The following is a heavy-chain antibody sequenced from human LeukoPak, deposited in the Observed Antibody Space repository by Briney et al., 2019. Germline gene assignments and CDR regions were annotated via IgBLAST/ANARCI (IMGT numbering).Heavy chain of an antibody. CDR2: IYHSGST. CDR1: GYSISSGYY. CDR3: ARVGAVAGFEY. Sequence: SETPSLTCAVSGYSISSGYYWGWIRQPPGKGLEWIGSIYHSGSTYYNPSLKSRVTISVATSKNQFSLNLSSVTAADTAMYYCARVGAVAGFEYWGQGTLVTVSS. D-gene: IGHD6-19*01. V-gene: IGHV4-38-2*01. J-gene: IGHJ4*02.